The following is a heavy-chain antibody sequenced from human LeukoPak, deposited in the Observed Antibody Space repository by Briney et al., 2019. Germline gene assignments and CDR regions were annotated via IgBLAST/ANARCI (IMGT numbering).Heavy chain of an antibody. CDR2: VSYDGTNK. V-gene: IGHV3-30-3*01. CDR3: ASSPSSYFDY. D-gene: IGHD6-19*01. CDR1: GFSFTNHA. Sequence: QPGRSLRLSCAASGFSFTNHAMHWVRQAPGKGLEWMALVSYDGTNKFYTDSVMGRFTVSRDNSKNMLYLQMSSLRTEDTGVYYCASSPSSYFDYWGQGTLVTVSS. J-gene: IGHJ4*02.